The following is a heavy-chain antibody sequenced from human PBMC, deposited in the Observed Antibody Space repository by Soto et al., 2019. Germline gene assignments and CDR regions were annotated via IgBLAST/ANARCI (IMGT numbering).Heavy chain of an antibody. J-gene: IGHJ5*02. D-gene: IGHD3-22*01. CDR2: ISAYNGNT. CDR1: GYTFTSYG. CDR3: ARVGYYDSSGYYYPRKIPPNWFDP. V-gene: IGHV1-18*01. Sequence: ASVKVSCKASGYTFTSYGISCVRQAPGQGLEWMGWISAYNGNTNYAQKLQGRVTMTTDTSTSTAYMELSSLRSDDTAVYYCARVGYYDSSGYYYPRKIPPNWFDPWGQGTLVTVSS.